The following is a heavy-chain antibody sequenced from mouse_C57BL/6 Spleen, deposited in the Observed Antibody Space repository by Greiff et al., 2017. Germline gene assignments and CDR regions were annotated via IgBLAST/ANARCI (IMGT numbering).Heavy chain of an antibody. CDR1: GFTFSDYY. CDR3: ARERGYDGYYVGYFDV. CDR2: INYDGSST. J-gene: IGHJ1*03. V-gene: IGHV5-16*01. Sequence: EVKLMESEGGLVQPGRSMKLSCTASGFTFSDYYMAWVRQVPEKGLEWVANINYDGSSTYYLDSLKSRFIISRDNAKNILYLQMSSLKSEDTATYYCARERGYDGYYVGYFDVWGTGTTVTVSS. D-gene: IGHD2-3*01.